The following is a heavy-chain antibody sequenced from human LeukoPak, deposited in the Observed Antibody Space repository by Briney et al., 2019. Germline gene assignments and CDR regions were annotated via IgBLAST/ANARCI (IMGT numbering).Heavy chain of an antibody. Sequence: PSETRSLTCSVSGGSISGAGYHWGWIRRPPGKGLEWLGSVDYTGSTCYKPSLKSRLPVDMDTSKNQFSLRLSSVTAADTAVYYCARTSHSGYMIRGVLYYGMDVWGQGTTVTVS. J-gene: IGHJ6*02. D-gene: IGHD3-10*01. CDR3: ARTSHSGYMIRGVLYYGMDV. CDR2: VDYTGST. V-gene: IGHV4-39*01. CDR1: GGSISGAGYH.